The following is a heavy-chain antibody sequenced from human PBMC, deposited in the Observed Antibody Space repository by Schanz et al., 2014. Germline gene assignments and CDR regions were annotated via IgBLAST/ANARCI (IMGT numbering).Heavy chain of an antibody. J-gene: IGHJ6*02. CDR1: GFTFSDYY. CDR3: ARAQGVIRLYYGVDV. D-gene: IGHD3-10*01. CDR2: MSGSGSTA. Sequence: EVQLVESGGGLAQPGGSLRLSCAASGFTFSDYYMSWIRQAPGKGLEWVSGMSGSGSTADYADSVRGRFTISRDNSMNTVYLQMNSLRSDDAAVYYCARAQGVIRLYYGVDVWGQGTTVTVSS. V-gene: IGHV3-23*04.